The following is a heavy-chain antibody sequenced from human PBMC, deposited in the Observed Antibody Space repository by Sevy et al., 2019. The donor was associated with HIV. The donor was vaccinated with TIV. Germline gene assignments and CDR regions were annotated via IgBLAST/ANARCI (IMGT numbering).Heavy chain of an antibody. V-gene: IGHV1-24*01. D-gene: IGHD3-22*01. J-gene: IGHJ4*02. CDR3: ATTKDYYDTSGYPFDS. CDR1: GYTLTELS. Sequence: ASVKVSCKVSGYTLTELSMHWVRQAPGKGLEWRGTFDPEDDEKIDAQKFQGRVTMTEDTSTDTAYMELSRLRSEDTAVYYCATTKDYYDTSGYPFDSWGQGTLVTVSS. CDR2: FDPEDDEK.